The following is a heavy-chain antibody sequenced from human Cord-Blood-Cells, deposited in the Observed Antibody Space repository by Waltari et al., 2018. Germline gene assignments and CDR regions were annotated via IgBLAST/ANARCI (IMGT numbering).Heavy chain of an antibody. D-gene: IGHD2-21*01. Sequence: EVQLVESGGGVVRPGGSLRLSWAASGFTFDAYGMSGGCQAPGKGVDWVSGINWNGVRAGYADSVKGRFIISRDNAKNSLYLQMNSLRAEDTALYHCARAEVGIDWYFALWGRGTLVTVSS. CDR1: GFTFDAYG. V-gene: IGHV3-20*01. CDR3: ARAEVGIDWYFAL. CDR2: INWNGVRA. J-gene: IGHJ2*01.